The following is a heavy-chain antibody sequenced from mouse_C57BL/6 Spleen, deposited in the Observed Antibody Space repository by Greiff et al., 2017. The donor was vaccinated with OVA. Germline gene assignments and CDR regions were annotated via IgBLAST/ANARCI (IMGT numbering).Heavy chain of an antibody. V-gene: IGHV1-15*01. CDR2: IDPETGGT. D-gene: IGHD1-1*01. J-gene: IGHJ1*03. Sequence: VQLQQSGAELVRPGASVTLSCKASGYTFTDYEMHWVKQTPVHGLEWIGAIDPETGGTAYNQKFKGKAILTADKSSSTAYMELRSLTSEDSAVYYCTQNYYGSSYWYFDVWGTGTTVTVSS. CDR1: GYTFTDYE. CDR3: TQNYYGSSYWYFDV.